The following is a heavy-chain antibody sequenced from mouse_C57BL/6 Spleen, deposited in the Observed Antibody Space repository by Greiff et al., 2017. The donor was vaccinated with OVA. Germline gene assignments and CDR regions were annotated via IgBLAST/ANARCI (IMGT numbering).Heavy chain of an antibody. CDR3: ARGGVYYGSSSGWFAY. J-gene: IGHJ3*01. D-gene: IGHD1-1*01. CDR1: GYTFTDYN. Sequence: EVQLQQSGPELVKPGASVKMSCKASGYTFTDYNMHWVKQSHGKSLEWIGYINPNNGGTSYNQKFKGKATLTVNKSSSTAYMERRSLTSEGSAVYYVARGGVYYGSSSGWFAYWGQGTLVTVS. V-gene: IGHV1-22*01. CDR2: INPNNGGT.